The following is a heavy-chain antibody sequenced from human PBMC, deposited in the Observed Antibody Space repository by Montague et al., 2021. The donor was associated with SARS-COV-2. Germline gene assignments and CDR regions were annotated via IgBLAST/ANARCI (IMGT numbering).Heavy chain of an antibody. Sequence: SLRLSCAASGFTFSSYAMSWVHQAPGKGLEWVSAISGSGGSTYYADSVKGRFTISRDNSKNTLYLQMNSLRAEDTAVYYCAMPYCSSTSCYYYYGMDVWGQGTTVTVSS. J-gene: IGHJ6*02. CDR3: AMPYCSSTSCYYYYGMDV. D-gene: IGHD2-2*01. CDR2: ISGSGGST. CDR1: GFTFSSYA. V-gene: IGHV3-23*01.